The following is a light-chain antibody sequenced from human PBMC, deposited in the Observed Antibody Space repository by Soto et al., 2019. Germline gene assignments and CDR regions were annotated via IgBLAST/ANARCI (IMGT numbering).Light chain of an antibody. CDR3: QQYASSPYT. Sequence: EVVLTQSPGPLSLSPGERATLSCRASQSVSHNYLAWYQQKPGQAPRLLIYGASTRAPCIPDRFSGSGSATDFTLTISRLESEDFAVYCCQQYASSPYTFGLGTRLEIK. J-gene: IGKJ5*01. CDR1: QSVSHNY. V-gene: IGKV3-20*01. CDR2: GAS.